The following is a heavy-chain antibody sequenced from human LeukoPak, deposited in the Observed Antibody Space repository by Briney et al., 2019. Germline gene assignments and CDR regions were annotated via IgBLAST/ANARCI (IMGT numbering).Heavy chain of an antibody. D-gene: IGHD1-26*01. CDR1: GFTFSSYG. Sequence: GGSLRLSCAASGFTFSSYGMHWVRQAPGKGLEWVAVISYDGSNKYYADSVKGRFTISRDNAKNSLYLQMNSLRAEDTAVYYCARALLVSGGYSGSDYWGQGTLVTVSS. J-gene: IGHJ4*02. CDR3: ARALLVSGGYSGSDY. V-gene: IGHV3-30*03. CDR2: ISYDGSNK.